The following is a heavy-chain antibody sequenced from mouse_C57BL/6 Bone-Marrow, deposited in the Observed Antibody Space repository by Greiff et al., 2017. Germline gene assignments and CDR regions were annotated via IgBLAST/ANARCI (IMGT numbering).Heavy chain of an antibody. CDR3: ARRLIAAVVADWDMDY. D-gene: IGHD1-1*01. V-gene: IGHV1-64*01. J-gene: IGHJ1*03. CDR2: IHPYSGST. CDR1: GYTFTSYW. Sequence: QVQLQQSGAELVKPGASVKLSCKASGYTFTSYWMPWVKQRPGQGLEWIGMIHPYSGSTNYNEKFKSKATLTVDKSSSPAYMHLSSLTSVDSAVYDGARRLIAAVVADWDMDYWGTGTTVTVSS.